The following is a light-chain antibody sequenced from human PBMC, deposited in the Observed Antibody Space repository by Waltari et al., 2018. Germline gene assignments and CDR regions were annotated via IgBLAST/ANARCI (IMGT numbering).Light chain of an antibody. CDR3: MQDLQTLFT. V-gene: IGKV2-28*01. CDR2: LVS. CDR1: QSLLHSNGYNY. Sequence: DIVMTQSPLSLPVTHGEPASISCRSSQSLLHSNGYNYLDWYLQRRGQSPQLLFYLVSNRAYVVADRFSGSGSGTEFKLKISRVEADDVGVYYCMQDLQTLFTFSPGTKVDIK. J-gene: IGKJ3*01.